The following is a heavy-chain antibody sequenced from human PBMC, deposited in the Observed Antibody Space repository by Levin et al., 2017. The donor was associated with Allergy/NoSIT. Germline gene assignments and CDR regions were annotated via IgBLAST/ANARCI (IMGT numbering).Heavy chain of an antibody. D-gene: IGHD3-9*01. CDR2: ISHDGNNQ. J-gene: IGHJ6*03. CDR1: GFTFSSYV. Sequence: LSLTCAASGFTFSSYVMHWVRQAPGKGLECVATISHDGNNQYYGDSVRGRFTISRDNSKNTLYLQMNSLRAEDTAVYYCARFDILTGYSDMDVWGKGTTVSVSS. V-gene: IGHV3-30-3*01. CDR3: ARFDILTGYSDMDV.